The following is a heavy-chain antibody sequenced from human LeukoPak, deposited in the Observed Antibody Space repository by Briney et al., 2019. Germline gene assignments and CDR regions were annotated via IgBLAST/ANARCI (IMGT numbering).Heavy chain of an antibody. CDR2: ISSTSSTI. J-gene: IGHJ6*02. Sequence: GGSLRLSCAASGFTFSSYSMNWVRQAPGKGLEWVSYISSTSSTIYYADSVKGRFTISRDNAKNSLYLQMSSLKDDDTALYYCARANGMDVWGQGTTVTVSS. CDR1: GFTFSSYS. V-gene: IGHV3-48*02. CDR3: ARANGMDV.